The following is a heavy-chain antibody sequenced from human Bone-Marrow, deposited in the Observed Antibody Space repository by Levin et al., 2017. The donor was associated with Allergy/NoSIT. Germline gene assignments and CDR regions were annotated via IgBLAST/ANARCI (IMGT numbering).Heavy chain of an antibody. CDR1: GFTFSSYW. CDR3: AREDIVVVQSDYYYYGMDV. J-gene: IGHJ6*02. Sequence: GESLKISCAASGFTFSSYWMSWVRQAPGKGLEWVANIKQDGSEKYYVDSVKGRFTISRDNAKNSLYLQMNSLRAEDTAVYYCAREDIVVVQSDYYYYGMDVWGQGTTVTVSS. V-gene: IGHV3-7*01. CDR2: IKQDGSEK. D-gene: IGHD2-2*01.